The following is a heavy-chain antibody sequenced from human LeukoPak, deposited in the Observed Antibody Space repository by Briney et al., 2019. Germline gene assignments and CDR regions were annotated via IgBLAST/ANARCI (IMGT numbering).Heavy chain of an antibody. CDR1: GYTFTDYY. CDR3: ARGAFGFDYYYGMDV. J-gene: IGHJ6*02. V-gene: IGHV1-46*01. D-gene: IGHD3-16*01. Sequence: GASVNVSCKSSGYTFTDYYVHWVRQAPGQGLEWMGIINPSGGSTSYAQKFQGRVTMTRDTSTSTVYMELSSLRSEDTAVYYCARGAFGFDYYYGMDVWGQGTTVTVSS. CDR2: INPSGGST.